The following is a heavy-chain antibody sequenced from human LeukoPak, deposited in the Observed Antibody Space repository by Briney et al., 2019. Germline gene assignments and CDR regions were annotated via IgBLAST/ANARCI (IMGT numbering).Heavy chain of an antibody. V-gene: IGHV3-30*18. CDR3: AKNLEQWLLVNWFDP. Sequence: PGRSLRLSCATSAFTFSSYGMHWVRQAPGKGLEWVAVISYDGSNQYYAESVKGRFTISRDNSKNTLYLQMNSLRAEDTAVYYCAKNLEQWLLVNWFDPWGQGTLVTVSS. CDR2: ISYDGSNQ. CDR1: AFTFSSYG. J-gene: IGHJ5*02. D-gene: IGHD6-19*01.